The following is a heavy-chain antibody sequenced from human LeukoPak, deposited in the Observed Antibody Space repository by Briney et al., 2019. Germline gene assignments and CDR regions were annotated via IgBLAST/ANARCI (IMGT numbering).Heavy chain of an antibody. V-gene: IGHV3-33*01. J-gene: IGHJ4*02. CDR2: IWYDGSNK. CDR3: ARGGPRHPLDY. D-gene: IGHD3-10*01. Sequence: GGSLRLSCAASGFTFSSYGMHWVRQAPGKGLEWVAVIWYDGSNKYYADSVKGRFTISRDNSKNTLYLQMNSLRAEDTAVYYCARGGPRHPLDYWGQGTLVTVSS. CDR1: GFTFSSYG.